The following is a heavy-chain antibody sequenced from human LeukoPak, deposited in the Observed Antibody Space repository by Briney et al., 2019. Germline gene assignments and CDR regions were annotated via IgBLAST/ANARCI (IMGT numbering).Heavy chain of an antibody. Sequence: SETLSLTCTVSGYSISSGYYWGWIRQPPGKGLEWIGSIYHRGSTYYNPSLKSRVTISVDRSKNQFSLKLSSVTAADTAVYYCASGEQLVGFDYWGQGTLVTVSS. CDR1: GYSISSGYY. CDR3: ASGEQLVGFDY. D-gene: IGHD6-6*01. CDR2: IYHRGST. J-gene: IGHJ4*02. V-gene: IGHV4-38-2*02.